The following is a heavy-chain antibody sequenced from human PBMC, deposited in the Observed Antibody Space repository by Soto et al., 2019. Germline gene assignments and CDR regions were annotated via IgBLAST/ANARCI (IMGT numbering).Heavy chain of an antibody. CDR2: IKSKTDGGTA. CDR3: TTGIYYDILTGYHNVAY. Sequence: GGSLRLSCVASGFNLSHPWMTWVRQAAGKGLEWVGRIKSKTDGGTADYAAPAKGRATISRDDSKNTVYLQMNSLKTEDTAVYYCTTGIYYDILTGYHNVAYWGQGALVTVSS. CDR1: GFNLSHPW. D-gene: IGHD3-9*01. J-gene: IGHJ4*02. V-gene: IGHV3-15*01.